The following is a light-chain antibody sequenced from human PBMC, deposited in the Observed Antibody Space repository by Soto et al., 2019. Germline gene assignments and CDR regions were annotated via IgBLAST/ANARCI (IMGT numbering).Light chain of an antibody. CDR2: GAS. CDR3: QQYHNWPPQYT. J-gene: IGKJ2*01. Sequence: EIVMTQSTASLSVSPGDGATLSCRASQSVASNVAWYQQKPGQGPRLLIHGASTRAAGVPARFSGSGSATDFTLTISSLQSEDFAVYYCQQYHNWPPQYTFGQGTKLQIK. CDR1: QSVASN. V-gene: IGKV3-15*01.